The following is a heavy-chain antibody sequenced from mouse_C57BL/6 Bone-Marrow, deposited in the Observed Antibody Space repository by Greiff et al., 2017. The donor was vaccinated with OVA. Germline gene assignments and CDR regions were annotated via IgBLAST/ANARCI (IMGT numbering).Heavy chain of an antibody. CDR1: GYTFTSYG. D-gene: IGHD1-1*01. J-gene: IGHJ3*01. CDR3: ARGCGSSRFAY. Sequence: QVQLQQSGAELARPGASVKLSCKASGYTFTSYGISWVKQRTGQGLEWIGDIYPSSGNTYYNEKFKGKATLTADKSSSTAYMELRSLTSEDSAVDVCARGCGSSRFAYWGQGTLVTVSA. V-gene: IGHV1-81*01. CDR2: IYPSSGNT.